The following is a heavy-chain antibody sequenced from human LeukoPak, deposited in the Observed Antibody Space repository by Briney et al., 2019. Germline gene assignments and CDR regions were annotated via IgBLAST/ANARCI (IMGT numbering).Heavy chain of an antibody. CDR1: GGSISTYY. D-gene: IGHD2-15*01. V-gene: IGHV4-59*01. Sequence: SETLSLTCTVSGGSISTYYWSWIRQPPGKGLEWIGYIYYSGSTNYNPSRKSRVTISVDTSKNQFSLKLSSVTAADTAVYYCARGGDCSGGSCYAFDYWGQGTLVTVSS. CDR2: IYYSGST. J-gene: IGHJ4*02. CDR3: ARGGDCSGGSCYAFDY.